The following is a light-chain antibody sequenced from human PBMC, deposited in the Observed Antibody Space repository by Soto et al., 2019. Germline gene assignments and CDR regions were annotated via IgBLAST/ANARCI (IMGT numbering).Light chain of an antibody. CDR2: GAS. V-gene: IGKV3-15*01. CDR1: QSLNRN. J-gene: IGKJ1*01. CDR3: HQRQSWPRT. Sequence: EVMMTQSPATLSVAPGERVTLSCRPRQSLNRNFGRYQHKAGQAPRLLIFGASARGTGIPARFSASGTGTDFTLTISDVQPEDFAVYYCHQRQSWPRTFGQGTKVDIK.